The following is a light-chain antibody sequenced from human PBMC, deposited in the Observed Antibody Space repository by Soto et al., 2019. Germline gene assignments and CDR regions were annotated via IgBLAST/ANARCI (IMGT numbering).Light chain of an antibody. CDR3: AALDDSLSGYV. CDR2: KNN. CDR1: TSNIGSNY. J-gene: IGLJ1*01. V-gene: IGLV1-47*01. Sequence: QSLLTKPPSASGTPGQRVTISCSGSTSNIGSNYVYWYQHLPGTAPKLLISKNNQRPSGVPDRFSGSKSGTSASLAISGLRSEDEADYYCAALDDSLSGYVFGTGTQLTVL.